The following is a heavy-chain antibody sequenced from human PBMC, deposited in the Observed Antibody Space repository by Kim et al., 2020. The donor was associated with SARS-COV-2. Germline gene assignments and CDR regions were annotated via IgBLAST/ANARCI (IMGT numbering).Heavy chain of an antibody. D-gene: IGHD6-19*01. CDR1: GFTFSNYG. Sequence: GGSLRLSCAASGFTFSNYGVHWVRQAPGKGLEWVAVIWYDGSNKYYADSVKGRFTISRDNSKNTLYLQMNSLRAEDTAVYYCAKDSSSGWHDGFDYWGQG. CDR3: AKDSSSGWHDGFDY. CDR2: IWYDGSNK. J-gene: IGHJ4*02. V-gene: IGHV3-33*06.